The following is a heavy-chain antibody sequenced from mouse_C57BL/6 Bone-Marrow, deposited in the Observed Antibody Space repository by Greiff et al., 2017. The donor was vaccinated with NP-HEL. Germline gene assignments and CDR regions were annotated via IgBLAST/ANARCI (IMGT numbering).Heavy chain of an antibody. Sequence: VQLQQSGAELARPGASVKLSCKASGYTFTSYGISWVKQRTGQGLEWIGEIYPRSGNTYYNEKFKGKATLTADKSSSTAYMELRSLTSEDSAVYFCARYYYGSSLFDYWGQGTTLTVSS. CDR2: IYPRSGNT. J-gene: IGHJ2*01. CDR3: ARYYYGSSLFDY. CDR1: GYTFTSYG. D-gene: IGHD1-1*01. V-gene: IGHV1-81*01.